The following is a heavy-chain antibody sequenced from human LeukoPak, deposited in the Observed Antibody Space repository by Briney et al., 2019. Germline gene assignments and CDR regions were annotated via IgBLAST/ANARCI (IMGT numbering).Heavy chain of an antibody. V-gene: IGHV4-59*08. D-gene: IGHD1-7*01. CDR3: ARHAPRSNLELLSHRRGMDV. Sequence: WETLSLTCTDSGCSISTYYLSWIRQAPGKGLEWVGYIYYCKRTHYKPSLTSRVTISIDTSKNEFFLKLTTVTAGDTPVSYFARHAPRSNLELLSHRRGMDVWGQGTTVTVSS. J-gene: IGHJ6*02. CDR1: GCSISTYY. CDR2: IYYCKRT.